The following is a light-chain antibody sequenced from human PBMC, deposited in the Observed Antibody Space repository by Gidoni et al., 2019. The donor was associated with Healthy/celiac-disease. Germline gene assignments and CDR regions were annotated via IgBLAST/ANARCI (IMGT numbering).Light chain of an antibody. CDR1: KLVDKY. CDR2: QAS. V-gene: IGLV3-1*01. CDR3: QAWDSSTVV. Sequence: SYELTQPPSLSVSPGQTASITCSGDKLVDKYAGWYQQKPGQSPVLVIYQASKRPSGIPERFSGSNSGNTATLTISGTQAMDEADYYCQAWDSSTVVFGGGTKLTVL. J-gene: IGLJ2*01.